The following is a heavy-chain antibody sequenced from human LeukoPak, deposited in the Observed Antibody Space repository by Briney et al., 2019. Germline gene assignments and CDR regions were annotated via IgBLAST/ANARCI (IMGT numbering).Heavy chain of an antibody. J-gene: IGHJ4*02. CDR2: ISYDESKI. CDR1: GFTFSTYA. V-gene: IGHV3-30*04. CDR3: GRDPPPYGWGSYCDY. Sequence: GGSLRLSCAASGFTFSTYALHWVRQAPGKGLEWVAVISYDESKIYYADSVKGRFTISRDTSENMLYLQMNSLRTEDTAIYYCGRDPPPYGWGSYCDYWGQGTLVTVSS. D-gene: IGHD3-10*01.